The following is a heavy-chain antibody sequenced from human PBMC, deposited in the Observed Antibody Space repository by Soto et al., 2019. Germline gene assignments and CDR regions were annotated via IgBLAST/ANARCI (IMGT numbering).Heavy chain of an antibody. CDR2: ISSSSFSI. V-gene: IGHV3-21*01. CDR3: ARNESSNIYGMDV. CDR1: GSTFSSYS. D-gene: IGHD6-6*01. J-gene: IGHJ6*02. Sequence: GGSLRLSCAACGSTFSSYSMNWVRQAPGKGLEWVSSISSSSFSINYADSVKGRFSISRDNAQNSLHLQMNNLRAEDTAVYYCARNESSNIYGMDVWGQGTTVTVSS.